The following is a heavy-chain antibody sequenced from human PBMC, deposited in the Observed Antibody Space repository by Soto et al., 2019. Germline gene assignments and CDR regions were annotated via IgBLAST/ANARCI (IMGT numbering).Heavy chain of an antibody. J-gene: IGHJ4*02. CDR1: GGTFSSYA. Sequence: SVKVSCKASGGTFSSYAISWVRQAPGQGLEWMGGIIPIFGTANYAQKFQGRVTITADESTSTAYMELSSLRSEDTAVYYCARGNSVVAATNFDYWGQGTLVTVSS. CDR3: ARGNSVVAATNFDY. D-gene: IGHD2-15*01. CDR2: IIPIFGTA. V-gene: IGHV1-69*13.